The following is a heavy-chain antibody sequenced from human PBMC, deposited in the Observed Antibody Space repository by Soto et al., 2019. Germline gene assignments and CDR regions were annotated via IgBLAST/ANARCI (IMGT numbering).Heavy chain of an antibody. D-gene: IGHD6-13*01. J-gene: IGHJ3*02. CDR1: GYTFTGYY. CDR2: INPNSGGT. Sequence: ASVKVSCKASGYTFTGYYMHWVRQAPGQGLEWMGWINPNSGGTNYAQKFQGRVTMTRDTSISTAYMELSRLRSDDTAVYYCARDRSSSWLAFDIWGQGTMVTVS. V-gene: IGHV1-2*02. CDR3: ARDRSSSWLAFDI.